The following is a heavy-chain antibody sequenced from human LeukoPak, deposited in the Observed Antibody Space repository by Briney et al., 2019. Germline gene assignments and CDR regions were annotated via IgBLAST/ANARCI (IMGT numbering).Heavy chain of an antibody. CDR2: LSYDEINK. J-gene: IGHJ4*02. Sequence: QPGGSLRLSCAASGFTFSNYAMHWVRQAPGKGLEWVAVLSYDEINKFYADSVKGRFTISRDNSKNTLYLQMSSLRTEDTAVYYCARGLLRFLEWPGLDYWGQGTLVTVSS. D-gene: IGHD3-3*01. V-gene: IGHV3-30*15. CDR1: GFTFSNYA. CDR3: ARGLLRFLEWPGLDY.